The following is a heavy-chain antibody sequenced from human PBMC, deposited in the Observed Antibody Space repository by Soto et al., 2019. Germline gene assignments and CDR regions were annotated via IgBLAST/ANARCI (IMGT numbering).Heavy chain of an antibody. CDR3: ARQYDILTGYVDS. V-gene: IGHV4-39*01. D-gene: IGHD3-9*01. Sequence: SETLSLTCIVSNYSISSSTYYWGWIRQPPGKGLEWIGTIYYSGSTYYNPSFESRVTMSIDKSKNQFSLKLNSVTATDTAVYYCARQYDILTGYVDSWGQGSLVT. CDR2: IYYSGST. J-gene: IGHJ4*02. CDR1: NYSISSSTYY.